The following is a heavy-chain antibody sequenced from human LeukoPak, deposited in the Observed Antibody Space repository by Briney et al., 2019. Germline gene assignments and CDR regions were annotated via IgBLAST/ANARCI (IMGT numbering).Heavy chain of an antibody. V-gene: IGHV3-23*01. CDR3: AKTYCSGGSCYVTYYYYGMDV. J-gene: IGHJ6*02. D-gene: IGHD2-15*01. CDR1: GFTFSNYA. CDR2: ISGSGGGT. Sequence: GGSLRLSCTASGFTFSNYAMNWVRQAPGKGLEWVSGISGSGGGTYYAGSVKGRFTISRDNSKNTLYLQMNSLRAEDTALYYCAKTYCSGGSCYVTYYYYGMDVWGQGTTVTVSS.